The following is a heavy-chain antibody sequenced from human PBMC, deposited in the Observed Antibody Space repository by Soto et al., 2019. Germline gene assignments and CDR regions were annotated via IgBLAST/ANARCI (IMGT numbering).Heavy chain of an antibody. Sequence: QVQLVQSGAEVKKPGATVKVSCKASGYTFTSYYMHWVRQAPGQGLEWMGIINPSGGGTSYAQRFHGGVTMTRDTSTSIVYLELRSLRTDDAGVYYCARGVVGTRCRFSSLDYCVQGTMGTVSS. CDR3: ARGVVGTRCRFSSLDY. V-gene: IGHV1-46*03. CDR2: INPSGGGT. D-gene: IGHD1-26*01. J-gene: IGHJ4*02. CDR1: GYTFTSYY.